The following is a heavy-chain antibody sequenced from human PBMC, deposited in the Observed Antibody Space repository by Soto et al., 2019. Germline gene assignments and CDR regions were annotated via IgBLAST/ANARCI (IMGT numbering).Heavy chain of an antibody. J-gene: IGHJ4*02. CDR3: TRPDLFMTTFDS. CDR1: GFTFSDYA. D-gene: IGHD3-16*01. CDR2: IWHDGSNQ. V-gene: IGHV3-33*01. Sequence: PGGSLRLSCAASGFTFSDYAMHWVRQAPGKGLEWVAFIWHDGSNQYYADSVKGRFTISRDNSKNTLYLQMNSLRAEDTAVYYCTRPDLFMTTFDSWGPGILVTVSS.